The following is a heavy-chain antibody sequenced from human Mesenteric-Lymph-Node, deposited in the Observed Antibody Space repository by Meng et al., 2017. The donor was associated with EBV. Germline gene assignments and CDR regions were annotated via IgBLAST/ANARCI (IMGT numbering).Heavy chain of an antibody. CDR2: VFHSGTT. CDR1: GGSITTYNW. D-gene: IGHD3-10*01. Sequence: QGHLQEPGPGLVKPSGTLSLTCAVSGGSITTYNWWSWVRQPPGKGLEWIGEVFHSGTTNSNASLRSRLTISVDKSKNQFSLKLTSVTAADTAVYYCAKANSSGRSSWFDPWGQGTRVTVSS. J-gene: IGHJ5*02. V-gene: IGHV4-4*02. CDR3: AKANSSGRSSWFDP.